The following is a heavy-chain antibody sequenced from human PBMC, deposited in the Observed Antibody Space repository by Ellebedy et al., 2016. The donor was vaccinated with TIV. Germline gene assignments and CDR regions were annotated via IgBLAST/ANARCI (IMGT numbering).Heavy chain of an antibody. D-gene: IGHD4-17*01. Sequence: GSLRLXXTVSGGSISSSSYYWGWIRQPPGKGLEWIGSIYYSGSTYYNPSLKSRVTISVDTSKNQFSLKLSSVTAADTAVYYCARPQGTTPTQVYYMDVWGKGTTVTVSS. V-gene: IGHV4-39*01. CDR1: GGSISSSSYY. J-gene: IGHJ6*03. CDR2: IYYSGST. CDR3: ARPQGTTPTQVYYMDV.